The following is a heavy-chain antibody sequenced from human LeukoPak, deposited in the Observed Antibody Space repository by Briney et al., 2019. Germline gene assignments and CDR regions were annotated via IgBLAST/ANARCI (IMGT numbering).Heavy chain of an antibody. CDR3: ARASFGVVTPWPSPMDV. CDR2: ISDSSRTT. J-gene: IGHJ6*03. Sequence: QPGGSLRLSCAASGFTFSRCSMNWVRQAPGKGLEWVSYISDSSRTTYYADSVKGRFAISRDNAKNSLYLQMNSLRAEDTAVYYCARASFGVVTPWPSPMDVWGKGTTVTVSS. V-gene: IGHV3-48*04. CDR1: GFTFSRCS. D-gene: IGHD3-3*01.